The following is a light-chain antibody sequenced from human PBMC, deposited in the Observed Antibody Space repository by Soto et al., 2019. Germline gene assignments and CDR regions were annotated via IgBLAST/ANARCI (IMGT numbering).Light chain of an antibody. CDR1: QDIGND. CDR3: VQHYDYPPT. J-gene: IGKJ1*01. CDR2: AAS. V-gene: IGKV1-6*01. Sequence: AIQMTQSPSSLSASVGDRVTLTCRASQDIGNDLGWYQQKPGMAPRFLIYAASNLQSGVPSRFSGSGSGTDFTLTISSLQPEDFATYYCVQHYDYPPTFGQGTKVDI.